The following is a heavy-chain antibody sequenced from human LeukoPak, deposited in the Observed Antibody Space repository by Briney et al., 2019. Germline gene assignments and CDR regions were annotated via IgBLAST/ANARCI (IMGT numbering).Heavy chain of an antibody. V-gene: IGHV5-51*01. D-gene: IGHD5-12*01. CDR1: GYTFATYW. CDR2: IYPGDSDT. J-gene: IGHJ4*02. Sequence: GESLKISCKGSGYTFATYWIGWVRQMPGKGLEWMGIIYPGDSDTRYSPSFQGLVTISADKSISTAYLQWSSLKASDTAMYYCARPYSGYDWGVDYWGQGTLVTVSS. CDR3: ARPYSGYDWGVDY.